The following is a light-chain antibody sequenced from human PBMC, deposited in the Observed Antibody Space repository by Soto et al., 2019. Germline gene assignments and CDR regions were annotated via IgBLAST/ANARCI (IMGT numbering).Light chain of an antibody. CDR2: EVS. CDR1: SSDVGGYNY. J-gene: IGLJ3*02. CDR3: SSYSSVITLWV. V-gene: IGLV2-14*01. Sequence: QSALTQPASVSGSPGQSITISCTGTSSDVGGYNYVSWYQQHPGKAPKLIIYEVSNRPSGVSNRFSGSKSGNTASLTVSGRQAEDEADYYCSSYSSVITLWVFGGGTKLTVL.